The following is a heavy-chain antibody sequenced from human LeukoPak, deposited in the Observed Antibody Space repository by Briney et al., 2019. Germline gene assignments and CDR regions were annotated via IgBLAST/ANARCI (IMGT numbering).Heavy chain of an antibody. CDR1: GLTFSTYA. CDR3: ARGVGASSSCFFDC. D-gene: IGHD1-26*01. Sequence: GGSLRLSCGASGLTFSTYAMTWVRQAPGRGLQWVSAISASGQTTYYADSVKGRFTISRDNSRNTLYLQMNSLRAEDTAIYHCARGVGASSSCFFDCWGQGTLVTVSS. CDR2: ISASGQTT. J-gene: IGHJ4*02. V-gene: IGHV3-23*01.